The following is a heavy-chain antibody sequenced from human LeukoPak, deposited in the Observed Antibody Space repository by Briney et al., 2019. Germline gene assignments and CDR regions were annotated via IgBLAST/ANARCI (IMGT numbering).Heavy chain of an antibody. V-gene: IGHV1-24*01. D-gene: IGHD3-10*01. CDR3: ATDSYYYGSGSYYNPVY. J-gene: IGHJ4*02. CDR2: FDPEDGET. Sequence: GASVKVSSKVSGYTLTELSMHWVRQAPGKGGEGRGGFDPEDGETIYAQKFQGRVTMTEDTSTDTAYMELSSLRSEDTAVYYCATDSYYYGSGSYYNPVYWGQGTLVTVSS. CDR1: GYTLTELS.